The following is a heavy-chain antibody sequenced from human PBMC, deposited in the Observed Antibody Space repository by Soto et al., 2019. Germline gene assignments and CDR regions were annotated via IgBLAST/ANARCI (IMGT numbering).Heavy chain of an antibody. J-gene: IGHJ5*02. CDR3: ARVRAPDDP. CDR1: GYTFTSYG. Sequence: QVQLVQSGAEVKKPGASVKVSCKASGYTFTSYGIRWVRQAPGQGLEWMGWINAYNGNTNYAQKLQGRVTMTTDTTTSTAYRELRSRRSVDVAVYYSARVRAPDDPWGQGPLVNASS. D-gene: IGHD3-10*01. CDR2: INAYNGNT. V-gene: IGHV1-18*03.